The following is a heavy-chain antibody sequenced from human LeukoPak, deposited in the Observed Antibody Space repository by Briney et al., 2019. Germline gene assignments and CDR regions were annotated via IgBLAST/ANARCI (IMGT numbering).Heavy chain of an antibody. Sequence: ASVKVSCKASGYTFTSYDINWVRQAPGQGLEWMGWMNPNSGNTAYAQKFQGRVTMTRNTSISTAYMELSSLRSEDTAVYYCAREGTITMVRGVIITGWFDPWGQGTLVTVSS. CDR2: MNPNSGNT. D-gene: IGHD3-10*01. V-gene: IGHV1-8*01. CDR3: AREGTITMVRGVIITGWFDP. J-gene: IGHJ5*02. CDR1: GYTFTSYD.